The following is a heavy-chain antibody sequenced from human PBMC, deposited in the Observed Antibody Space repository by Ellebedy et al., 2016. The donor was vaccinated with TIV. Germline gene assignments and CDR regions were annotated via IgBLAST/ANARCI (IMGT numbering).Heavy chain of an antibody. CDR1: GFPFSTYA. Sequence: GESLKISCAASGFPFSTYAMNWVRQAPGKGLEWLADISGNGANTHHADSVKGRFTISRDNSKSTLFLQMDSLRAEDTAVYYCAKDGNPTPPYGAYYYSGMDVWGQGTTVTVSS. J-gene: IGHJ6*02. V-gene: IGHV3-23*01. CDR3: AKDGNPTPPYGAYYYSGMDV. D-gene: IGHD4/OR15-4a*01. CDR2: ISGNGANT.